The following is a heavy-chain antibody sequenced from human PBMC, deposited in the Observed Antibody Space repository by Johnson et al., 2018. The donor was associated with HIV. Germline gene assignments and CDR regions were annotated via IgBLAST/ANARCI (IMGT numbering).Heavy chain of an antibody. CDR1: GFTFSNYA. CDR3: ARARSGSADDAFDI. J-gene: IGHJ3*02. D-gene: IGHD1-26*01. CDR2: MSYDGSNN. Sequence: VQLVESGGGVVQPGRSLRLSCAASGFTFSNYAMHWVRQAPGKGLEWVAVMSYDGSNNYYADSVKGRFTISRDNSKNTLYLQMNSLRAEDTALYYCARARSGSADDAFDIWGQGTLVAVSS. V-gene: IGHV3-30*04.